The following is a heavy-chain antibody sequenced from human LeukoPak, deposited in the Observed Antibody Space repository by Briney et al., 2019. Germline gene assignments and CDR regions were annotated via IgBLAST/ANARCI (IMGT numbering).Heavy chain of an antibody. D-gene: IGHD1-26*01. CDR3: ARGSSEGTFDY. CDR2: INPSGGST. V-gene: IGHV1-46*01. J-gene: IGHJ4*02. CDR1: GYTFTIYY. Sequence: ASVNVSCKASGYTFTIYYMHWVRQAPGQGLGWMGIINPSGGSTSYAQKFQGRVTMTRDTSTSTVYMELSSLRSEDTAVYYCARGSSEGTFDYWGQGTLVTASS.